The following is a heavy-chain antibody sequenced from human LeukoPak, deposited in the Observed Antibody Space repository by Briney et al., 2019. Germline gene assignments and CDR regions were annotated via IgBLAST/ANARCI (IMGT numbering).Heavy chain of an antibody. V-gene: IGHV4-39*01. Sequence: SETLSLTCTVSGGSISSSSYYWGWIRQPPGKGLEWIGSIYYSGSTYYNPSLKSRVTISVDTSKNQFSLKLSSVTAADTAVHYCARLVIREVYFDYWGQGTLVTVSS. CDR2: IYYSGST. CDR1: GGSISSSSYY. J-gene: IGHJ4*02. CDR3: ARLVIREVYFDY.